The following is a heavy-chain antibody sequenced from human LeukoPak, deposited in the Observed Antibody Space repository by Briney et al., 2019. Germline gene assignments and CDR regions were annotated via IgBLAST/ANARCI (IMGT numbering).Heavy chain of an antibody. V-gene: IGHV4-4*07. CDR2: IYTSGST. J-gene: IGHJ4*02. CDR1: GGSISSYY. CDR3: ASEAIAVAGTLGVY. D-gene: IGHD6-19*01. Sequence: SETLSLTCTVSGGSISSYYWSWTRQPAGKGLEWIGRIYTSGSTNYNPSLKSRVTMSVDTSKNQFSLKLSSVTAADTAVYCCASEAIAVAGTLGVYWGQGTLVTVSS.